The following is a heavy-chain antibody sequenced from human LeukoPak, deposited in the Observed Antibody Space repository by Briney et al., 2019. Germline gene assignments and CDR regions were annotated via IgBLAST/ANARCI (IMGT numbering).Heavy chain of an antibody. V-gene: IGHV3-33*01. CDR3: ARDQGGAALDY. J-gene: IGHJ4*02. CDR2: IWYDGSNK. Sequence: GGSLRLSCAASGFTFSSYGMHWVRQAPGKGLEWVAVIWYDGSNKYYADSVKGRFTISRDNSKNTLYLQMSSLRAEDTAVYYCARDQGGAALDYWGQGTLVTVSS. D-gene: IGHD1-26*01. CDR1: GFTFSSYG.